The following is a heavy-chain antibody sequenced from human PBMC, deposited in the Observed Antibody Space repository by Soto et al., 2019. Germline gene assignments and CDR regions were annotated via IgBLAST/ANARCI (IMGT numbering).Heavy chain of an antibody. Sequence: QMQLVQSGAEVKKPGSSVKVSCKASGGTFSSYAISWVRQAPGQGLEWMGGIIPIFGTANYAQKFQGRVTITADESTSTAYMELSSLRSEDTAVYYCARELGIAAAGHYYYYGMDVWGQGTTVTVSS. D-gene: IGHD6-13*01. CDR3: ARELGIAAAGHYYYYGMDV. J-gene: IGHJ6*02. CDR1: GGTFSSYA. V-gene: IGHV1-69*01. CDR2: IIPIFGTA.